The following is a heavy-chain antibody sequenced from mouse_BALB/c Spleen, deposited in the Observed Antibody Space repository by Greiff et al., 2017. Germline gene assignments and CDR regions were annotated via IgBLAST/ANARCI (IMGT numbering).Heavy chain of an antibody. V-gene: IGHV5-6-5*01. D-gene: IGHD1-1*01. CDR3: ARGPRITTDY. CDR2: ISSGGST. Sequence: EVKLMESGGGLVKPGGSLKLSCAASGFTFSSYAMSWVRQTPEKRLEWVASISSGGSTYYPDSVKGRFTISRDNARNILYLQMSSLRSEDTAMYYCARGPRITTDYWGQGTTLTVSS. J-gene: IGHJ2*01. CDR1: GFTFSSYA.